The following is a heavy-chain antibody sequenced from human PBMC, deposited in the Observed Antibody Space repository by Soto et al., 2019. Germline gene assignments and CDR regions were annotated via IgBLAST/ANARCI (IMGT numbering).Heavy chain of an antibody. D-gene: IGHD3-3*01. CDR3: VREGDSGFFS. V-gene: IGHV3-7*01. J-gene: IGHJ5*02. CDR2: PKQDESEK. CDR1: GFTFGDYW. Sequence: EVQLVESGGGLVQPGGSLRLSCATSGFTFGDYWMSWVRQAPGKRLEWVANPKQDESEKYYVGSVRGRFTISRDNDKNSLYLQMNSLRAEDTAVYFCVREGDSGFFSWGQGTLVTVSS.